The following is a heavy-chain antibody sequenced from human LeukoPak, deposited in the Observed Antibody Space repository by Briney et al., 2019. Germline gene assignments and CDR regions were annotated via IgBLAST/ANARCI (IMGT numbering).Heavy chain of an antibody. CDR3: ARLVIYSSGFIKGFDY. D-gene: IGHD3-22*01. V-gene: IGHV4-39*01. Sequence: SETLSLTCTVSGGSISSSSYYGGWIRQPPGKGLEWIGSIYYSGSTYYNPSLKSRVTISVDTSKNQFSLKLSSVTAADTAVYYCARLVIYSSGFIKGFDYWGQGTLVTVSS. CDR1: GGSISSSSYY. J-gene: IGHJ4*02. CDR2: IYYSGST.